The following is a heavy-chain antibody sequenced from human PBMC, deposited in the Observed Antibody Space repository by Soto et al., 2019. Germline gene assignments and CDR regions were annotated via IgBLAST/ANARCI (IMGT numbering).Heavy chain of an antibody. CDR1: GFTFSSYS. CDR2: ISSSSSTI. Sequence: EVQLVESGGGLVQPGGSLRLSCAASGFTFSSYSMNWVRQAPGKGLERVSYISSSSSTIYYADSVKGRFTISRDNAKNSLYLQMNSLRDEDTAVYYCARGNVVVVVAAKYGMDVWGQGTTVTVSS. J-gene: IGHJ6*02. D-gene: IGHD2-15*01. V-gene: IGHV3-48*02. CDR3: ARGNVVVVVAAKYGMDV.